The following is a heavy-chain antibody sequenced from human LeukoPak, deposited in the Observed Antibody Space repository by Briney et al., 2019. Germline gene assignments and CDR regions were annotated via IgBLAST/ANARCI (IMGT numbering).Heavy chain of an antibody. D-gene: IGHD6-13*01. Sequence: GGSLRLSCAASGFTFSSYAMSWVRQAPGKGLEWVSAISGSGGSTYYADSVKGRFTISRDNSKNTLYLQMNSLRAEDTAVYYCARDRDSSSWYSLLYYYYGMDVWGQGTTVTVSS. CDR1: GFTFSSYA. J-gene: IGHJ6*02. CDR3: ARDRDSSSWYSLLYYYYGMDV. V-gene: IGHV3-23*01. CDR2: ISGSGGST.